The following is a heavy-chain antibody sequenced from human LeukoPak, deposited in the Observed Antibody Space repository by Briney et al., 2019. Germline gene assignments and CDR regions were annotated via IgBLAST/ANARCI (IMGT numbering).Heavy chain of an antibody. CDR1: GYTFSSYW. CDR2: IYPGDSDT. D-gene: IGHD5-18*01. J-gene: IGHJ4*02. Sequence: RGESLKISCKGSGYTFSSYWIGWVRQMPGKGLEWMGIIYPGDSDTRYSPSLQGQVTISVDTSIGTAYLQWSSLKASDTAIYYCARQMGGYSYGSTNFDYWGQGTLVTVSS. V-gene: IGHV5-51*01. CDR3: ARQMGGYSYGSTNFDY.